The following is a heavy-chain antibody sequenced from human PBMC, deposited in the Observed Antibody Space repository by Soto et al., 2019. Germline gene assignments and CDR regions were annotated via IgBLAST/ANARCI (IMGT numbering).Heavy chain of an antibody. J-gene: IGHJ4*02. Sequence: GASVKVSCKASGYTFTSYYMHWLRQAPGQGLEWMGIINPSGGSTSYAQKFQGRVTMTRDTSTSTAYMELRSLRSDDTAVYYCARDRITIFGVPNPYFDYWGPGTLVTVSS. V-gene: IGHV1-46*01. CDR2: INPSGGST. CDR3: ARDRITIFGVPNPYFDY. CDR1: GYTFTSYY. D-gene: IGHD3-3*01.